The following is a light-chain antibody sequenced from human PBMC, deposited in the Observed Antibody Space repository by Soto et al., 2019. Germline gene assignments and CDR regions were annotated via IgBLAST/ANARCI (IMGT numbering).Light chain of an antibody. CDR1: QGIVTY. CDR2: GAS. J-gene: IGKJ3*01. Sequence: DIQMTQSPSSLSASVGDRVTITCRASQGIVTYLAWYHQKSGIPPKLLIYGASTLQSGVPSRFSGSGSGTDFTLTISNLQPEDVATYYCQKYYGAPFTFGPGTKVDI. V-gene: IGKV1-27*01. CDR3: QKYYGAPFT.